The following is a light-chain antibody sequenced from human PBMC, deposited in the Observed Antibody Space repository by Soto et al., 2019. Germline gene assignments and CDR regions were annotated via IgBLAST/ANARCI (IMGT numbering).Light chain of an antibody. V-gene: IGLV1-44*01. J-gene: IGLJ2*01. CDR3: AAYDGSTRPVV. Sequence: QSVLTQPPSASGTPGQRVTISCSGSSSNIGGNAVNWYQHLPATPPKLLIYNNDRRPSGVPHRCYGSSFGTSCSRASSGLQSEDADDYCCAAYDGSTRPVVFGGGTKLTVL. CDR2: NND. CDR1: SSNIGGNA.